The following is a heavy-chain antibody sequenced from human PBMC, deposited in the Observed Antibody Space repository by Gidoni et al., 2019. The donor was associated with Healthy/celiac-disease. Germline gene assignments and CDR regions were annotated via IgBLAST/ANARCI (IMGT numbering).Heavy chain of an antibody. CDR3: ARMSIPDYGDFFDY. J-gene: IGHJ4*02. D-gene: IGHD4-17*01. V-gene: IGHV3-33*01. Sequence: GLEWVAVIWYDGSNKYYAGSVKGRFTISRDNSKNTLYLQMNSLRAEDTAVYYCARMSIPDYGDFFDYWGQGTLVTVSS. CDR2: IWYDGSNK.